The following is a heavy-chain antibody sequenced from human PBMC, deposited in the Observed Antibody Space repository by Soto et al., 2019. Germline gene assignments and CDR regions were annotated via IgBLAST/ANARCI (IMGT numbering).Heavy chain of an antibody. J-gene: IGHJ6*03. CDR3: ARSLIIWYGEVPRRGDHYYYMDV. CDR1: GGSFSGYS. D-gene: IGHD3-10*01. CDR2: INDSEST. V-gene: IGHV4-34*01. Sequence: QVQLQQWGAGLLKPSETLSLTCAVYGGSFSGYSGIWIRQPPGKGREWIGEINDSESTNYNPSLKSRVTISVDTSKNQFSLKLSSVTAAYKAVYYCARSLIIWYGEVPRRGDHYYYMDVWCTGTTVTVSS.